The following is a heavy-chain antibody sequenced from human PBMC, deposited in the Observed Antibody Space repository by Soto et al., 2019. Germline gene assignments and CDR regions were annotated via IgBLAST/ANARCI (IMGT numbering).Heavy chain of an antibody. Sequence: GESLKISCKGSGYSFNSYWIAWVRQMPGKGLEWMGIVDPGDSETRYSPSFQGQVTISVDKSITTAYLQWTRLKASDTAMYYCARQLTSAAHIDYWRQGTLVT. V-gene: IGHV5-51*01. J-gene: IGHJ4*02. CDR1: GYSFNSYW. D-gene: IGHD2-2*01. CDR2: VDPGDSET. CDR3: ARQLTSAAHIDY.